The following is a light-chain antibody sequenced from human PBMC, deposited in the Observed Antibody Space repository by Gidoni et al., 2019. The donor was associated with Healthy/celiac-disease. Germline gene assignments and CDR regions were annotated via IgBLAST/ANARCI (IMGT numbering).Light chain of an antibody. V-gene: IGKV1-33*01. Sequence: DIPMPQSPSSLSASVGDRVTITCQASQDISNSLNWYQQKPGKAPKLLIYDASNLETGVPSRFSGSGSGTDFTFTISSLQTEDIATYYCQQYDNLLLFGGGTKVEIK. CDR3: QQYDNLLL. CDR1: QDISNS. J-gene: IGKJ4*01. CDR2: DAS.